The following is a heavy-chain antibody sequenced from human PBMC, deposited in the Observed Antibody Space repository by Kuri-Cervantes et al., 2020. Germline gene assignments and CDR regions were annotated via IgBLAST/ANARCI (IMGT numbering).Heavy chain of an antibody. Sequence: GSLRLSCTVSGGSISSYYWSWIRQPPGKGLEWIGEINHSGSTNYNPSLKSRVTISVDTSKNQFSLKLSSVTAADTAVYYCARGVVLRYFDWLAKGDAFDIWGQGTMVTVSS. D-gene: IGHD3-9*01. V-gene: IGHV4-34*01. CDR2: INHSGST. J-gene: IGHJ3*02. CDR3: ARGVVLRYFDWLAKGDAFDI. CDR1: GGSISSYY.